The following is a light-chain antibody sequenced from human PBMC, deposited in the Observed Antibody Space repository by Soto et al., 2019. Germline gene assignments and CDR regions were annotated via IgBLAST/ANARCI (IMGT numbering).Light chain of an antibody. CDR1: QSVSSN. Sequence: EIVMTQSPATLSVSPGARGPLYCRASQSVSSNHLAWSQQKGGQAPRLVIFDASSRASGVPARFSGSGSGTDFTLAISSLEPEDFAIYYCQQRRNWPVTFGGGTKVDI. CDR3: QQRRNWPVT. V-gene: IGKV3-11*01. J-gene: IGKJ4*01. CDR2: DAS.